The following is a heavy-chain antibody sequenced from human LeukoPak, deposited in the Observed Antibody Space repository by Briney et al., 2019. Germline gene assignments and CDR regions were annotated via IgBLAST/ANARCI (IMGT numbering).Heavy chain of an antibody. J-gene: IGHJ4*02. Sequence: SVKVSCKASGGTLSSYSISWVRQAPGQGLEWMGGIIPIFGTANYAQMFQGRVTVTADASPSTAYMELSSLRSEDKAVDYCARGGRYCSCTSCYFPGAFDYWGQGTLVTVSS. CDR2: IIPIFGTA. D-gene: IGHD2-2*01. V-gene: IGHV1-69*13. CDR1: GGTLSSYS. CDR3: ARGGRYCSCTSCYFPGAFDY.